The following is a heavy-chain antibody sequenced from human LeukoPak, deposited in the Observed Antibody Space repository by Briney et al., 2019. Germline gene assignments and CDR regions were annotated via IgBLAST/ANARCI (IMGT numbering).Heavy chain of an antibody. D-gene: IGHD3-3*01. Sequence: GGSLRLSCAASGFTFSSYNMNWVRQAPGKGLEWVSSISSTSSYIYYADSVKGRFTISRDNAKNTLHLQMNSLRAEDTAVYYCARGGYYGSGRYYFDSWGQGTLVTVSS. J-gene: IGHJ4*02. CDR2: ISSTSSYI. CDR1: GFTFSSYN. CDR3: ARGGYYGSGRYYFDS. V-gene: IGHV3-21*01.